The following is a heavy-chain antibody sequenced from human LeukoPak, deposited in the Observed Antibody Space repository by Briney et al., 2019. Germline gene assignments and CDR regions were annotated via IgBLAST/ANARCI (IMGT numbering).Heavy chain of an antibody. D-gene: IGHD3-3*01. J-gene: IGHJ3*02. CDR3: ARFLEWPDAFDI. V-gene: IGHV4-34*01. Sequence: SETLSLTCAVYGGSFSGYYWSWIRQPPGKGLEWIGEINHSGSTNYNLSLKSRVTMSVDTSKNQFSLKLSSVTAADTAVYYCARFLEWPDAFDIWGQGTMVTVSS. CDR2: INHSGST. CDR1: GGSFSGYY.